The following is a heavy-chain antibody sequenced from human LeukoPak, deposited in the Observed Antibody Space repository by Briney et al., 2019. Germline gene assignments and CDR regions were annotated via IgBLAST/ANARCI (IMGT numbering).Heavy chain of an antibody. CDR3: AKGGPWYYYDSSGYKPFDY. D-gene: IGHD3-22*01. Sequence: GGSLRLSCAASGFTFSSYAMHWVRQAPGKGLEWVAVISYDGSNKYYADSVKGRFTISRDNSKNTLYLQMNSLRAEDTAVYYCAKGGPWYYYDSSGYKPFDYWGQGTLVTVSS. J-gene: IGHJ4*02. V-gene: IGHV3-30*04. CDR1: GFTFSSYA. CDR2: ISYDGSNK.